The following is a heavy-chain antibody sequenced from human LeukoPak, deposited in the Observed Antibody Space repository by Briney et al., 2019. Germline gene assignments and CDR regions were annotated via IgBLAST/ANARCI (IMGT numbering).Heavy chain of an antibody. CDR1: GYSFTSYW. CDR3: ARLRPPYYYGSGSYYPLDY. D-gene: IGHD3-10*01. Sequence: GESLRISCKGSGYSFTSYWISWVRQMPGKGLEWMGRIDPSDSYTNYSPPFQGHVTISADKSISTAYLQWSSLKASDTAMYYCARLRPPYYYGSGSYYPLDYWGQGTLVTVSS. V-gene: IGHV5-10-1*01. J-gene: IGHJ4*02. CDR2: IDPSDSYT.